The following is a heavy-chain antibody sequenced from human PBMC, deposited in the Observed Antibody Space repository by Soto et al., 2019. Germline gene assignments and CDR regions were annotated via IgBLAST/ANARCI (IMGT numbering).Heavy chain of an antibody. CDR2: INAGSTYI. CDR1: GFTFSDYT. J-gene: IGHJ6*02. D-gene: IGHD2-2*01. V-gene: IGHV3-21*01. CDR3: ARDSDIAVIPAAHHCYGMDV. Sequence: PGGSLRLSCAASGFTFSDYTMNWVRQAPGKGLEWVSSINAGSTYIYYADSVKGRFTISRDNAKNSLHLQMNSLRAEDTAVYYSARDSDIAVIPAAHHCYGMDVWDQGTTVTVSS.